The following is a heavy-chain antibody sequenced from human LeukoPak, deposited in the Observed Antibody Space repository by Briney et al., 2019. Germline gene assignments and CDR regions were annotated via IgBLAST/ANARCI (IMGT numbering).Heavy chain of an antibody. CDR2: ISRSNIYK. CDR1: GFTFSSYS. Sequence: GGSLRLSCAASGFTFSSYSMSWGRQTPGEGLEWVSSISRSNIYKYYADSVKGRFTISRDNAKNSLYLQMNSLRAEDTAVYYCANSRYDSSGYYGIIGYWGQGTLVNVSS. CDR3: ANSRYDSSGYYGIIGY. J-gene: IGHJ4*02. D-gene: IGHD3-22*01. V-gene: IGHV3-21*01.